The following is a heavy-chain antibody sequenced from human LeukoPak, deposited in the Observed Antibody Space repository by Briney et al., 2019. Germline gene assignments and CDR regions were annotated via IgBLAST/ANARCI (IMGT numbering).Heavy chain of an antibody. CDR1: GFTFSNYG. J-gene: IGHJ3*01. V-gene: IGHV3-30*03. CDR3: ARGIWETNSVAFDP. D-gene: IGHD3-16*01. CDR2: ISHSGGDK. Sequence: GGSLRLSCAASGFTFSNYGMHWVRQAPGKGLEWVAVISHSGGDKYYADSLKGRFTISRDNSKNALFLQMNSLRDEDTGVYYCARGIWETNSVAFDPWGQGTMVIVS.